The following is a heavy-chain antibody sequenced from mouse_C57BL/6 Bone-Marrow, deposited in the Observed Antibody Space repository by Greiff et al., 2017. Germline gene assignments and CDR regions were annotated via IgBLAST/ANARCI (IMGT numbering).Heavy chain of an antibody. CDR1: GYTFTNYW. V-gene: IGHV1-63*01. Sequence: VQLQQSGAELVRPGTSVKMSCKASGYTFTNYWIGWAKQRPGHGLEWIGDIYPGGGYTNYNEKFKGKVTLTADKSSNPAYMQFSSLTSEDSAIYYCARSYYCGWGFAYWGQGTLVTVSA. CDR2: IYPGGGYT. D-gene: IGHD1-2*01. J-gene: IGHJ3*01. CDR3: ARSYYCGWGFAY.